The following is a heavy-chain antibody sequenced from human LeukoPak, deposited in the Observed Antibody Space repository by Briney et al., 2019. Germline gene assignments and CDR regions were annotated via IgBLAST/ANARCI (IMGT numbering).Heavy chain of an antibody. CDR2: IYYSGST. Sequence: SETLSLTCTVSGGSISSGGYYWSWIRQHPGKGLEWIGYIYYSGSTYYNPSLKSRVTISVDTSKNQFSLKLSSVTAADTAVYYCARQYSSSWAGNYYYYMDVWGKGTTVTVPS. J-gene: IGHJ6*03. CDR3: ARQYSSSWAGNYYYYMDV. CDR1: GGSISSGGYY. D-gene: IGHD6-13*01. V-gene: IGHV4-31*03.